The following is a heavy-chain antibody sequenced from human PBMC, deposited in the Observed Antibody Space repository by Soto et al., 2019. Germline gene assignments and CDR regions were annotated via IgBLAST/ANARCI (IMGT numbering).Heavy chain of an antibody. Sequence: ASVKVSCKASGYTFTSYGISWVQQAPGQGLEWMGWISAYNGNTNYAQKLQGRVTMTTDTSTSTAYMELRSLRSDDTAVYYCARSPPMVRGGDSYFDLWGRGTLVTVSS. V-gene: IGHV1-18*01. CDR1: GYTFTSYG. J-gene: IGHJ2*01. D-gene: IGHD3-10*01. CDR2: ISAYNGNT. CDR3: ARSPPMVRGGDSYFDL.